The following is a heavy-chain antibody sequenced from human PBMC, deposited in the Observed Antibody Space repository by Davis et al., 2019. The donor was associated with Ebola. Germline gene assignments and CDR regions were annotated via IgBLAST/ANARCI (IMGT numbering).Heavy chain of an antibody. CDR3: ARGGKTSGWYYYFDY. V-gene: IGHV4-59*01. D-gene: IGHD6-19*01. CDR1: GGSIRGYH. Sequence: SETLSLTCSVSGGSIRGYHWSWIRQPPGKGLEWIWYIYDSGFTNYNPSLKNRVTLSLDTSKNQFSLKLNSVTAADSAVYYCARGGKTSGWYYYFDYWGQGTLVTVSS. J-gene: IGHJ4*02. CDR2: IYDSGFT.